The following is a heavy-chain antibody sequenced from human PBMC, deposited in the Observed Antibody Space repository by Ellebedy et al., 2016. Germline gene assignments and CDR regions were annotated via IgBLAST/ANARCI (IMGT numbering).Heavy chain of an antibody. CDR3: ARDRIDDGYDGYY. V-gene: IGHV1-18*01. CDR2: ISAYNGNT. CDR1: GYTFTSYG. J-gene: IGHJ4*02. Sequence: ASVKVSXXASGYTFTSYGISWVRQAPGQGLEWMGWISAYNGNTNYAQKVQGRVTMTTDTSTRTAYMELRSLRSDDTAVYYCARDRIDDGYDGYYWGQGTLVTVSS. D-gene: IGHD4-17*01.